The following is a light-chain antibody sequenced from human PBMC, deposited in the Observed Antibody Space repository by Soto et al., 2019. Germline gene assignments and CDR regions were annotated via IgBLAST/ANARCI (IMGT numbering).Light chain of an antibody. Sequence: IQMTQSPSSLSASVGDSVTITCRAGQYIARYLSWYQQKPGKAPMLLIYGASTLQGGVPSRFSGSGSGTEFTLTIDSLQPEDFATYYCQQSFSSQWTFGQGTKVDIK. CDR3: QQSFSSQWT. J-gene: IGKJ1*01. V-gene: IGKV1-39*01. CDR1: QYIARY. CDR2: GAS.